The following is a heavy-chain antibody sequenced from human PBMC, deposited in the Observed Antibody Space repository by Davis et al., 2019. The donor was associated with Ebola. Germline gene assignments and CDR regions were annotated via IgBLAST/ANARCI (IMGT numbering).Heavy chain of an antibody. V-gene: IGHV1-18*01. Sequence: AASVKVSCKASGYTFTSYGISWVRQAPGQGLEWMGWISAYNGNTNYAQKLQGRVTMTTDTSTSTAYMELRSLRSDDTAVYYCAREAELYWSYGMDVWGQGTTVTVSS. D-gene: IGHD2-8*02. J-gene: IGHJ6*02. CDR2: ISAYNGNT. CDR1: GYTFTSYG. CDR3: AREAELYWSYGMDV.